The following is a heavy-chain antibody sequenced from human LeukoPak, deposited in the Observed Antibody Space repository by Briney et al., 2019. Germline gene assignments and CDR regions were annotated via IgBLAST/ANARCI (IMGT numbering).Heavy chain of an antibody. Sequence: ASVKVSCKAPGYTFTSYAMHWVRQAPGQRLEWMGWINAGNGNTKYSQKFQGRVTITRDTSASTTYMELRSLRSEDTAVYYCGRVYYYDSSGYHLGVDYWGQGTLVTVSS. J-gene: IGHJ4*02. V-gene: IGHV1-3*01. CDR2: INAGNGNT. CDR1: GYTFTSYA. CDR3: GRVYYYDSSGYHLGVDY. D-gene: IGHD3-22*01.